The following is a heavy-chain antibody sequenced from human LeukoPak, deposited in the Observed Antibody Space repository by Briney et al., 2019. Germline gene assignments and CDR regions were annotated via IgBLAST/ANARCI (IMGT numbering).Heavy chain of an antibody. CDR1: GFTFSSYS. CDR2: ISSSSSYI. V-gene: IGHV3-21*01. D-gene: IGHD3-3*01. Sequence: GGSLRLSCAASGFTFSSYSMNWVRQAPGKGLEWVSSISSSSSYINYADSVKGRFTISRDNAKNSLYLQMNSLRAEDTAVYYCASLSSFGAFDIWGQGTMVTVSS. J-gene: IGHJ3*02. CDR3: ASLSSFGAFDI.